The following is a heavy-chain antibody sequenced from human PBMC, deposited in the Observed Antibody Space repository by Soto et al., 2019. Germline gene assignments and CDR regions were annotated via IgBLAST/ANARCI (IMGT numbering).Heavy chain of an antibody. V-gene: IGHV1-8*01. CDR2: INPNSGNT. CDR3: ARGRGSSSDY. Sequence: GASVKVSCKPSGYTFTSFDIHWVRQAAGQGLEWMGWINPNSGNTGSAQKFQGRVAMTAITSITTAYMELSSLKSEDTAVYYCARGRGSSSDYWGQGTLVTVSS. CDR1: GYTFTSFD. D-gene: IGHD6-6*01. J-gene: IGHJ4*02.